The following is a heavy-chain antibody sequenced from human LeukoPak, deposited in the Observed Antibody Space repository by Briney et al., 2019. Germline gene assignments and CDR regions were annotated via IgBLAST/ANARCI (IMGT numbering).Heavy chain of an antibody. V-gene: IGHV3-48*03. J-gene: IGHJ4*02. CDR2: ISSSGSTI. CDR1: GFTFSSYE. CDR3: ARVPVATYIDY. D-gene: IGHD1-26*01. Sequence: PGGSLRLSCAASGFTFSSYEMNWVRQAPGKGLEWVSYISSSGSTIYYADSVKGRFTIPRDNAKNSQYLQMNSLRAEDTAVYYCARVPVATYIDYWGQETRSPSLQ.